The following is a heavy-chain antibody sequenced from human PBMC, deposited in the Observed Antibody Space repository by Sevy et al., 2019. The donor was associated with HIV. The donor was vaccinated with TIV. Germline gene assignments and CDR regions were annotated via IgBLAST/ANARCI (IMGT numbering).Heavy chain of an antibody. J-gene: IGHJ6*02. Sequence: GGSLRLSCSGSGFSFSNSAMNWVRQTPGKGQKYVSAISSDGVSTYYTDSARGRFTISRDNSKNTLYLQMSSLRVEDTAVYYCVKDPDYNFWRGDYGMDVWGQGTTVTVSS. CDR1: GFSFSNSA. V-gene: IGHV3-64D*06. D-gene: IGHD3-3*01. CDR2: ISSDGVST. CDR3: VKDPDYNFWRGDYGMDV.